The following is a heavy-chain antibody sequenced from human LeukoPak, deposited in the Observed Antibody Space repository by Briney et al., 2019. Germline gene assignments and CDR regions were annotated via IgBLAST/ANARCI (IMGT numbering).Heavy chain of an antibody. CDR3: ARDLYCSSTSCPLGWWFDP. V-gene: IGHV1-18*01. D-gene: IGHD2-2*01. J-gene: IGHJ5*02. CDR2: ISAYNGNT. Sequence: ASVKVSCKASGYTFTSYGVSWVRQAPGQGLEWMGWISAYNGNTDYAQKLQGRVTMTTDTSMSTAYMELRSLRSDDTAVYYCARDLYCSSTSCPLGWWFDPWGQGTLVTVSS. CDR1: GYTFTSYG.